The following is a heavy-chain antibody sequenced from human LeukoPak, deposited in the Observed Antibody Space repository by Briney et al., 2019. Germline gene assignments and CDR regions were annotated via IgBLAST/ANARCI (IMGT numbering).Heavy chain of an antibody. CDR3: ATDGAGFDT. Sequence: GGSLRLSCAASGFTFNNYYMSWIRQAPGKGLEWLSYINIGGTNTHYADSVKGRFTISRDNAKKSLYLEMNNLRAEDTAVYCCATDGAGFDTWGQGVLVTVSS. CDR2: INIGGTNT. CDR1: GFTFNNYY. V-gene: IGHV3-11*01. J-gene: IGHJ5*02.